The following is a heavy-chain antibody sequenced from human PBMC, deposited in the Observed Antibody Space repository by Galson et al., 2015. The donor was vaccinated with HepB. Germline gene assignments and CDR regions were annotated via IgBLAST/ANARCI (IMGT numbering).Heavy chain of an antibody. CDR1: GYTFTSYY. J-gene: IGHJ5*02. D-gene: IGHD6-19*01. V-gene: IGHV1-46*03. CDR2: INPSGGST. CDR3: ASFRKVAVAGMGSWFDP. Sequence: SVKVSCKASGYTFTSYYMHWVRQAPGQGLEWMGIINPSGGSTSYAQKFQGRVTMTGDTSTSTVYMELSSLRSEDTAVYYCASFRKVAVAGMGSWFDPWGQGTLVTVSS.